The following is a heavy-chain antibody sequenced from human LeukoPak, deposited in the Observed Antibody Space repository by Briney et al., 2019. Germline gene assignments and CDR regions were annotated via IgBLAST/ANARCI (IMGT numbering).Heavy chain of an antibody. CDR1: EYTFTSYD. D-gene: IGHD4-17*01. V-gene: IGHV1-8*03. CDR2: MNPDSSNT. Sequence: ASVKVSCKASEYTFTSYDINWVRQATGQGLEWMGWMNPDSSNTDYAQKFQGRVTFTRNTSISTAYMELSSLRSEDTAVYYCAGTHEYGGYPTTYFDYWGQGTLVTVSS. CDR3: AGTHEYGGYPTTYFDY. J-gene: IGHJ4*02.